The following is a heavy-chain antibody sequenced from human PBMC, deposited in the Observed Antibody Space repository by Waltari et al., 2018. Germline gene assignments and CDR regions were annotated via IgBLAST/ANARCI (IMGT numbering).Heavy chain of an antibody. D-gene: IGHD6-13*01. CDR2: INPNSGGT. Sequence: QVQLVQSGAEVKKPGASVKVSCKASGYTFTGYYMHWVRQAPGQGLEWMGRINPNSGGTTYAQKFQGRVTMTRDTSISTAYMELSRLRSDDTAVYYCASLNSVVWGMDVWGQGTTVTVSS. J-gene: IGHJ6*02. CDR1: GYTFTGYY. CDR3: ASLNSVVWGMDV. V-gene: IGHV1-2*06.